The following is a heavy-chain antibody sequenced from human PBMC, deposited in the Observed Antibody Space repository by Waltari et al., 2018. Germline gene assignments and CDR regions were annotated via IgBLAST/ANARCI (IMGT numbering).Heavy chain of an antibody. J-gene: IGHJ4*02. CDR3: ARGSSYCTSTNCRGPLFDY. CDR2: IFQSGST. CDR1: GGSISSGGSS. D-gene: IGHD2-2*01. V-gene: IGHV4-30-2*01. Sequence: QLQLPESGSGLVKPSQTLSLTCAVSGGSISSGGSSWSWIRQPPGKGLEWIGYIFQSGSTYYNPSLKSRVTISVDRSKNQFSLKLSSVTAADTAVYYCARGSSYCTSTNCRGPLFDYWGQGTLVTVSS.